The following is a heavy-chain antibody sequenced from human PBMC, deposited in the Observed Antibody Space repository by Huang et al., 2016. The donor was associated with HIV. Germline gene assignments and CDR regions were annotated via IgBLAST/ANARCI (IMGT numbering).Heavy chain of an antibody. J-gene: IGHJ4*02. V-gene: IGHV3-30*18. D-gene: IGHD6-13*01. CDR3: AKGGSAAAVLDF. CDR2: ISDDGKTK. CDR1: GFTFSSYG. Sequence: QVQLVESGGGVVQPGRSLRISCAASGFTFSSYGMYWVRQAPGKGLEGVAVISDDGKTKYYADSVKGRFSISRDNSKTTVYLQLNSLRVEDTAVYYCAKGGSAAAVLDFWGQGTLVTVSS.